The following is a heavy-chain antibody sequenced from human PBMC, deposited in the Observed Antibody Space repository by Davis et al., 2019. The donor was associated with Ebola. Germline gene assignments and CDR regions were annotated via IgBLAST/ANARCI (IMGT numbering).Heavy chain of an antibody. J-gene: IGHJ3*02. CDR2: INSDGSST. CDR3: ARTRHYYDILTGYSRVDAFDI. Sequence: GESLKISCAASGFTFSSYWMHWVRQAPGKGLVWVSRINSDGSSTNYADSVKGRFTISRDNAKNSLYLQMNSLRAEDTAVYYCARTRHYYDILTGYSRVDAFDIWGQGTMVTVSS. CDR1: GFTFSSYW. V-gene: IGHV3-74*01. D-gene: IGHD3-9*01.